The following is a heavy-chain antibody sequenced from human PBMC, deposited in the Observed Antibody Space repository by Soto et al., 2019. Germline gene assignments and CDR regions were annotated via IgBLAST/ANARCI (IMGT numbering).Heavy chain of an antibody. CDR2: ISGSGGST. D-gene: IGHD1-1*01. CDR1: GFTSSGYV. J-gene: IGHJ3*01. CDR3: AKGWRYTSSPDAFDV. Sequence: EVQLLESGGDLVQPGGSLRLSCAASGFTSSGYVMSWVRQAPGKGLEWVSGISGSGGSTYYVDSVKGRVTISRDNPKNTLYLEMKTLRAEDTAIYYCAKGWRYTSSPDAFDVWGQGTMVTVSS. V-gene: IGHV3-23*01.